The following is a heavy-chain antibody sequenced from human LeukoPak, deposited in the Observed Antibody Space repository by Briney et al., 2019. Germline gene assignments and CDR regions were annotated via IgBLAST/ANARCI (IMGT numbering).Heavy chain of an antibody. CDR2: IYSGGRT. Sequence: GSLRLSCAASGFTVSINYMSWVRQAPGKGLEWVSVIYSGGRTDYADSVKGRFTISRDNSKNTLYLQMSSLRAEDTAVYYCASSYSSSWPEIDYWGQGTLVTVSS. D-gene: IGHD6-13*01. CDR1: GFTVSINY. V-gene: IGHV3-66*01. J-gene: IGHJ4*02. CDR3: ASSYSSSWPEIDY.